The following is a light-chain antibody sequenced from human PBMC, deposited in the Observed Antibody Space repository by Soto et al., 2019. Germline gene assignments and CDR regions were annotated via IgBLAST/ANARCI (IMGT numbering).Light chain of an antibody. CDR3: QQYYSTPHT. Sequence: DIVMTQSPDSLAVSLGERATINCKSSQSVLYSSNNKNYLAWYQQKPGQPPKLLISWASTRESGVPDRFSGSGSGTDFTLTISSLQAEDAAVYYCQQYYSTPHTFGQGTKLEIK. J-gene: IGKJ2*01. V-gene: IGKV4-1*01. CDR1: QSVLYSSNNKNY. CDR2: WAS.